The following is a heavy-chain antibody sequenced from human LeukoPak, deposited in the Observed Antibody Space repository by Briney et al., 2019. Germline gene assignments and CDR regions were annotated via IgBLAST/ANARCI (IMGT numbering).Heavy chain of an antibody. Sequence: GGSLRLSCAASGFTFSSYAMSWVRQAPGKGLEWVSTISGSGAYTYYADSVKGRFTISRDNSKNTLYLQMNSLRAEDTAVYYCAKYFASGSYYKLPHWGQGTLGTVSS. D-gene: IGHD3-10*01. V-gene: IGHV3-23*01. CDR3: AKYFASGSYYKLPH. CDR2: ISGSGAYT. CDR1: GFTFSSYA. J-gene: IGHJ1*01.